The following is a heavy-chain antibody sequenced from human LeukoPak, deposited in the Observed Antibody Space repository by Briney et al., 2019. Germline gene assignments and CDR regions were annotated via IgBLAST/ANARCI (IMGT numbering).Heavy chain of an antibody. J-gene: IGHJ4*02. Sequence: GGSLRLSCAASGFTFSSYAMSWVRQAPGKGLEWVSAISGSAGSTYYADSVKGRFTISRDNSKNTLSLQMNSLRVEDTAVYYCAKGKSGYSGHTIFSYWGQGTLVTVS. CDR2: ISGSAGST. CDR1: GFTFSSYA. D-gene: IGHD5-12*01. CDR3: AKGKSGYSGHTIFSY. V-gene: IGHV3-23*01.